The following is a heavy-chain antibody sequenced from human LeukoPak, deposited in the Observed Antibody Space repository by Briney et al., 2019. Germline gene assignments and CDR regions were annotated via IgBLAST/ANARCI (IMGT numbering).Heavy chain of an antibody. V-gene: IGHV3-30*18. Sequence: GGSLRLSCGTSGFSFSAYGMHWVRQAPGKGLEWVAVISYDGGNKFYADSVKGRFTISRDNSQNTMTLQMNSLRAEDTALYYCAKASNSVYFYGSGRYENWFDAWGQGTLVTVSS. CDR1: GFSFSAYG. J-gene: IGHJ5*02. D-gene: IGHD3-10*01. CDR2: ISYDGGNK. CDR3: AKASNSVYFYGSGRYENWFDA.